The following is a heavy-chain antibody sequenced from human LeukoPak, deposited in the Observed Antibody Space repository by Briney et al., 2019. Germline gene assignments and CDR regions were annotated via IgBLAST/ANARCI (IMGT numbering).Heavy chain of an antibody. J-gene: IGHJ4*02. V-gene: IGHV3-48*01. CDR3: VGYCSTTSCYGVDY. CDR2: ISSSSAI. Sequence: GGSLRLSCAGSGFTFSSYSMNWVRQAPGKGLEWVSYISSSSAIYYADSVKGRFTISRDNAKNSLYLQMNSLRAEDTAVYYCVGYCSTTSCYGVDYWGQGTLVTVSS. D-gene: IGHD2-2*01. CDR1: GFTFSSYS.